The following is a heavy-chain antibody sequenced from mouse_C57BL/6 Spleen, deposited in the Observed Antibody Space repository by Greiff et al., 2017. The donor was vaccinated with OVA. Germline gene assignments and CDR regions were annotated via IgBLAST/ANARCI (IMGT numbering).Heavy chain of an antibody. CDR3: AREEYYGSSLRKYYFDY. CDR1: GYAFSSYG. CDR2: IYPGDGDT. Sequence: QVQLQQSGAELVKPGASVKISCKASGYAFSSYGMNWVQQRPGKGLEWIGQIYPGDGDTDYNGKFKGKATLTADKSSSPTNMQLSSLTSEDSAFYFCAREEYYGSSLRKYYFDYWGQGTTLTVSS. J-gene: IGHJ2*01. V-gene: IGHV1-80*01. D-gene: IGHD1-1*01.